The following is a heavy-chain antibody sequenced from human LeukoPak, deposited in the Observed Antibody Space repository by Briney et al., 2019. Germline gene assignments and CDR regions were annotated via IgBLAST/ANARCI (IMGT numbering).Heavy chain of an antibody. CDR3: ARGRSNYVPFDY. CDR1: GGSFSGYY. J-gene: IGHJ4*02. V-gene: IGHV4-34*01. Sequence: PSETLSLTCAAYGGSFSGYYWSWIRQPPGKGLEWIGEINHSGSTNYNPSLKSRVTISVDTSKNQFSLKLSSVTAADTAVYYCARGRSNYVPFDYWGQGTLVTVSS. D-gene: IGHD4-11*01. CDR2: INHSGST.